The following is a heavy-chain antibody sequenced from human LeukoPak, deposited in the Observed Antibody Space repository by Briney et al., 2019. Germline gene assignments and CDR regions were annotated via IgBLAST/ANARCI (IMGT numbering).Heavy chain of an antibody. CDR1: GYTFTSYY. Sequence: APVKVSCKASGYTFTSYYMHWVRQAPGQGLEWMGIINPSGGSTSYAQKFQGRVTMTRDMSTSTVYMELSSLRSEDTAVYYCARVGGWDYFDYWGQGTLVTVSS. D-gene: IGHD6-19*01. CDR3: ARVGGWDYFDY. V-gene: IGHV1-46*01. J-gene: IGHJ4*02. CDR2: INPSGGST.